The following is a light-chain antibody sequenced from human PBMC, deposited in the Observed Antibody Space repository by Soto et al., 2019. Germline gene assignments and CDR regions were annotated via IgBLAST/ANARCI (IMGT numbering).Light chain of an antibody. CDR1: QSVGSN. CDR3: QQYSYWRT. J-gene: IGKJ1*01. V-gene: IGKV3-15*01. Sequence: MVMTQSPAILSVPPGESATLSCRASQSVGSNLAWYQQKAGQAPSLLIYGASTRATGVPARFSGSGSGTEFTLTISSLQSEDFAVYYCQQYSYWRTFGQGTKVDIK. CDR2: GAS.